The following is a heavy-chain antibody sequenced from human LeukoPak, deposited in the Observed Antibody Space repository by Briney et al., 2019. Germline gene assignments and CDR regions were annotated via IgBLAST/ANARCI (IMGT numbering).Heavy chain of an antibody. Sequence: GGSLRLSCAASGFTFDDYAMHWVRQAPGKGLEWVSLISGDGGSTYYADSVKGRFTISRDNSKNSLYLQMNSLRTEDTALYYCAKGFSDYYYYYGMDVWGQGTTVTASS. J-gene: IGHJ6*02. CDR3: AKGFSDYYYYYGMDV. CDR2: ISGDGGST. CDR1: GFTFDDYA. V-gene: IGHV3-43*02.